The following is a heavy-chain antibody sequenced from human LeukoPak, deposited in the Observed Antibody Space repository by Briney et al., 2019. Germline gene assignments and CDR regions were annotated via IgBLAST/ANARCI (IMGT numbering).Heavy chain of an antibody. CDR3: AGTTYYYHSTDV. D-gene: IGHD1-14*01. Sequence: SQTLSLTCTVSGGSVSSGRYYWSWIPPHRGKGLEWIGYIYSSGATYYNPSLKSRLTISMETSQNQFSLKLDSVTAADTAVYYCAGTTYYYHSTDVWGKGTTVTVSS. V-gene: IGHV4-31*03. CDR1: GGSVSSGRYY. J-gene: IGHJ6*03. CDR2: IYSSGAT.